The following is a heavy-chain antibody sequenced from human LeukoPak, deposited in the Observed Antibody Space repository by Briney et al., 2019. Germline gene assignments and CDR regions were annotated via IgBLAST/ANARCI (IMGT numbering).Heavy chain of an antibody. D-gene: IGHD3-22*01. Sequence: AISGSXVSTYYAASVKARFIISRDNSKNTLYLQMNSLRAEDTAVYYCAKSTVSYYYDSSGYYALDYWGQGTLVTVS. CDR2: ISGSXVST. J-gene: IGHJ4*02. V-gene: IGHV3-23*01. CDR3: AKSTVSYYYDSSGYYALDY.